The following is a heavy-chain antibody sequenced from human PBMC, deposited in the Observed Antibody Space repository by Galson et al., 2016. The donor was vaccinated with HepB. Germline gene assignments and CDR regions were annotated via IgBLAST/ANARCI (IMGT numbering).Heavy chain of an antibody. CDR2: TYYRSKWYN. V-gene: IGHV6-1*01. CDR1: GDSVSSDSAA. CDR3: ARESGYTSGWQNEAFDV. Sequence: CAISGDSVSSDSAAWNWIGQSPSGGLEWLGRTYYRSKWYNDYALSVKSRITITPDTSKNQFSLQVSSVTPEDTAVYYCARESGYTSGWQNEAFDVWGQGTMVIVSS. D-gene: IGHD6-19*01. J-gene: IGHJ3*01.